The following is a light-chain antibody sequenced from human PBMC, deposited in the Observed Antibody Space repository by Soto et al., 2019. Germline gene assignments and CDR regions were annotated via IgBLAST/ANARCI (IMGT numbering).Light chain of an antibody. V-gene: IGKV1-6*01. CDR1: QDIAIY. CDR3: LQDYNYPWT. J-gene: IGKJ1*01. Sequence: AIQLTQSPSSQSASVGDRVTITCRASQDIAIYLAWYQQKPGEAPKLLIYAASTLHGGVPSRFSGSGSGTDFTLTISSLQPEDFATYYCLQDYNYPWTFGQGTKVDIK. CDR2: AAS.